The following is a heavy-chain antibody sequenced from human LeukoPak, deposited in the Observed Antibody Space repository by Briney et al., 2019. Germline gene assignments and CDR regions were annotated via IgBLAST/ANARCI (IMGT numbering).Heavy chain of an antibody. Sequence: PSETLSLTRTVSGGSISSYYWSWIRQPPGKGLEWIGYIYYSGSTNYNPSLKSRVTISVDTSKNQFSLKLSSVTAADTAVYYCARDPAAPSGMDVWGKGTTVTVSS. CDR3: ARDPAAPSGMDV. V-gene: IGHV4-59*01. CDR1: GGSISSYY. CDR2: IYYSGST. J-gene: IGHJ6*04. D-gene: IGHD6-25*01.